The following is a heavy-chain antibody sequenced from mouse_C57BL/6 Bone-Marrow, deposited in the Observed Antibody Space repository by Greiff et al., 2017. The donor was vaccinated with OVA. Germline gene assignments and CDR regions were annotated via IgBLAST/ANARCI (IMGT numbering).Heavy chain of an antibody. CDR3: ARYYGSRYEWYFDV. CDR2: IDPSDSYT. V-gene: IGHV1-50*01. CDR1: GYTFTSYW. J-gene: IGHJ1*03. Sequence: QVQLQQPGAELVKPGASVKLSCKASGYTFTSYWMQWVKQRPGQGLEWIGEIDPSDSYTNYNQKFKGKATLTVDTSSSTAYMQLSSLTSEDSAVYNCARYYGSRYEWYFDVWGTGTTVTVSS. D-gene: IGHD1-1*01.